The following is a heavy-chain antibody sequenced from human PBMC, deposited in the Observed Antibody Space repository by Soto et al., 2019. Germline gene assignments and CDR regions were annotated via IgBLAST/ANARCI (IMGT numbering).Heavy chain of an antibody. CDR3: ASTGRVAATRGYYYGMDV. J-gene: IGHJ6*02. CDR2: IYPGDSDT. CDR1: GYSFTSYW. D-gene: IGHD2-15*01. V-gene: IGHV5-51*01. Sequence: GESLKISCKGSGYSFTSYWIGWVRQVPGKGLEWMGIIYPGDSDTRYSPSFQGQVTISADKSISTAYLQWSSLKASDTAMYYCASTGRVAATRGYYYGMDVWGQGTTVTVSS.